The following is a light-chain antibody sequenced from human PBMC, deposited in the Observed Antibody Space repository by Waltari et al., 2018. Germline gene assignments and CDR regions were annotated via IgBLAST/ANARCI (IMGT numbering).Light chain of an antibody. Sequence: EILMTQSPGTLSVSPGERATLSCRASQSVSSDLAWYQQKPGQAPRLLIYEASTRATGIPDRFSGRGSGTEFTLTISSLQPEDCGLYYCQQYNNWPPLTFGGGTKVEIK. CDR3: QQYNNWPPLT. J-gene: IGKJ4*01. CDR1: QSVSSD. V-gene: IGKV3-15*01. CDR2: EAS.